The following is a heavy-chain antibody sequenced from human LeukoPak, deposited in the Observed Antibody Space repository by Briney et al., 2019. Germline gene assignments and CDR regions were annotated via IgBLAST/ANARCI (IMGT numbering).Heavy chain of an antibody. V-gene: IGHV3-30*02. Sequence: PGGSLRLSGAASGFTFSSYGMHWVRQAPGKGLEWVAFIRYDGSNKYYADSVKGRFTISRDNSKNTLYLQMNSLRAEDTAVYYCAKVSLSRAINYYYYYMDVWGKGTTVTVSS. CDR1: GFTFSSYG. J-gene: IGHJ6*03. CDR2: IRYDGSNK. CDR3: AKVSLSRAINYYYYYMDV.